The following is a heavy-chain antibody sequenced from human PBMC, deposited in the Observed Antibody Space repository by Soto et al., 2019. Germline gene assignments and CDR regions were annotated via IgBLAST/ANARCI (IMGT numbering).Heavy chain of an antibody. D-gene: IGHD6-13*01. Sequence: GESLKISCKGSGYSFTSYWISWVRQMPGKGLEWMGRIDPSDSYTNYSPSFQGHVTISADRSISTAYLQWSSLKASDTAMYYCARLSTAAAGTYYYGMDVWGQGTTVTVSS. V-gene: IGHV5-10-1*01. CDR2: IDPSDSYT. J-gene: IGHJ6*02. CDR3: ARLSTAAAGTYYYGMDV. CDR1: GYSFTSYW.